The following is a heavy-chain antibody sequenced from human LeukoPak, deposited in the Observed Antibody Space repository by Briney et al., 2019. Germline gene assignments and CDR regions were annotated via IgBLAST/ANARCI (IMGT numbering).Heavy chain of an antibody. CDR1: GGTFSSYT. D-gene: IGHD3-10*01. CDR2: IIPILGIA. V-gene: IGHV1-69*02. Sequence: ASVKVSCKASGGTFSSYTISWVRQAPGQGLEWMGRIIPILGIANYAQKFQGRVTITADKSTSTAYMELSSLRSEDTAVYYCARTMVRGVIIKRVWFDPWGQGTLVTVSS. J-gene: IGHJ5*02. CDR3: ARTMVRGVIIKRVWFDP.